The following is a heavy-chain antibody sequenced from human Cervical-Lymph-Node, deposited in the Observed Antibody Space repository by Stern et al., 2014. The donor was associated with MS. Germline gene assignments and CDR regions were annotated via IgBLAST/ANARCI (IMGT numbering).Heavy chain of an antibody. CDR2: IIPIFGTA. D-gene: IGHD4-17*01. Sequence: VQLLQSGAEVKKPGSSVKVSCKASGGTFSTYGISWVRQAPGQGLEWMGGIIPIFGTANYAQKFQGRVTITADESTSTAYMELSSLRSEDTALYYCARDTTDYFAMDVWGQGTTVTVSS. V-gene: IGHV1-69*01. CDR3: ARDTTDYFAMDV. J-gene: IGHJ6*02. CDR1: GGTFSTYG.